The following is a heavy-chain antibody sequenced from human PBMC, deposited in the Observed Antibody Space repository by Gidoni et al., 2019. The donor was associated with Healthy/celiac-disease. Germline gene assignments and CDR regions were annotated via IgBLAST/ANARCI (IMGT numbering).Heavy chain of an antibody. CDR3: ANRRGYSGYDNFDY. CDR1: GFTFSSYA. D-gene: IGHD5-12*01. CDR2: ISGSGGST. Sequence: EVQLLESGGGLVQPGGSLRLACAASGFTFSSYAMSWVRQAPGKGLEWVSAISGSGGSTYYAASVKGRFTISRDNSKNTLYLQMNSLRAEDTAVYYCANRRGYSGYDNFDYWGQGTLVTVSS. J-gene: IGHJ4*02. V-gene: IGHV3-23*01.